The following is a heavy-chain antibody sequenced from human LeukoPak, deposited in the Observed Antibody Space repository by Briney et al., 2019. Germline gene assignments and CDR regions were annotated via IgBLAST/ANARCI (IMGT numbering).Heavy chain of an antibody. CDR2: IYPDDSDT. V-gene: IGHV5-51*01. J-gene: IGHJ4*02. Sequence: GESLKISCTGSGYSFTKYWIGWVRQMPGKGLEWMGIIYPDDSDTRYSPSFQGQVTISADKSISTAYLQWSSLKASDTAMYYCARSVGYCSDGVCSVFDYWGQGTLVTVSS. CDR1: GYSFTKYW. D-gene: IGHD2-8*01. CDR3: ARSVGYCSDGVCSVFDY.